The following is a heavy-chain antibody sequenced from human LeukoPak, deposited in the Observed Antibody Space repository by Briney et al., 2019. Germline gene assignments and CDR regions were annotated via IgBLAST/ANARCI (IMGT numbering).Heavy chain of an antibody. J-gene: IGHJ4*02. Sequence: GGSLRLSCAASGFTFSSYSMNWVRQAPGKGLEWVSSISSSSSYIYYADSVKGRFTISRDNAKNSLYLQMNSLRAEDTAVYYCARDTRSSWYTDYWGQGTLVTVSS. CDR3: ARDTRSSWYTDY. CDR1: GFTFSSYS. V-gene: IGHV3-21*01. D-gene: IGHD6-13*01. CDR2: ISSSSSYI.